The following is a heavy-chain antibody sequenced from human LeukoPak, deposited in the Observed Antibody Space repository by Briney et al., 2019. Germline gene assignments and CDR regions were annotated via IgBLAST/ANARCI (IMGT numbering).Heavy chain of an antibody. CDR1: GFTVSSNY. CDR3: ARDLSMLYDY. D-gene: IGHD2-8*01. J-gene: IGHJ4*02. CDR2: ISYDGSNK. V-gene: IGHV3-30*03. Sequence: PGGSLRLSCAASGFTVSSNYMSWVRQAPGKGLEWVAVISYDGSNKYYADSVKGRFTISRDNSKNTLYLQMNSLRAEDTAVYYCARDLSMLYDYWGQGTLVIVSS.